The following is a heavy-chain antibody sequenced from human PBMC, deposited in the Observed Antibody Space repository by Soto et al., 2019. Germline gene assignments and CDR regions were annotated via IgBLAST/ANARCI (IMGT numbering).Heavy chain of an antibody. Sequence: QVQLQESGPGLVKPSETLSLTCTVSGGSISSYYWSWIRQPPGKGLEWIGYIYYSGSTNYNPSLKSRVGISVDTSKNQLSRKLSSVTAAGTAVYYSGRRYGDYFDYWGQGTLVTVSS. V-gene: IGHV4-59*08. CDR3: GRRYGDYFDY. D-gene: IGHD4-17*01. J-gene: IGHJ4*02. CDR1: GGSISSYY. CDR2: IYYSGST.